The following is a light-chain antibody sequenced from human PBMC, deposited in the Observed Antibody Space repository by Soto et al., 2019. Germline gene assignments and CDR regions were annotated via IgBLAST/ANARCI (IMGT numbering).Light chain of an antibody. Sequence: QAVVTQEPSLTVAPGGTVTLTCGSSTGAVTSGHYPYWFQQKPGQAPRTLIYNTSDKHSWAPARFSGSLLGGKAALTLSGAQREDEAEYYCLLAHSGARVFGGGTKVTVL. CDR2: NTS. J-gene: IGLJ3*02. V-gene: IGLV7-46*01. CDR3: LLAHSGARV. CDR1: TGAVTSGHY.